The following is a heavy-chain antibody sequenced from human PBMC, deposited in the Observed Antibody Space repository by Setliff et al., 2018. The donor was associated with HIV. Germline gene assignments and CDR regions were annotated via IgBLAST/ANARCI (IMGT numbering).Heavy chain of an antibody. CDR2: IYSSGST. V-gene: IGHV4-4*09. J-gene: IGHJ5*02. D-gene: IGHD3-10*01. CDR3: ARHSGVASPNWFDP. CDR1: GGSISGHY. Sequence: SETRSLTWTVAGGSISGHYWSWIRQPPGRGLEWIGYIYSSGSTNFNPPLQSRVTISVETSKNQFSLKLSSVPAADTAVYYCARHSGVASPNWFDPWGQGTLVTVSS.